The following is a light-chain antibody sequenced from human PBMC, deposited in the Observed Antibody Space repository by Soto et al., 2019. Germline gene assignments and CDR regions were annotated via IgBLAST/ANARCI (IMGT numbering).Light chain of an antibody. CDR3: QAWGSSTGV. CDR2: QNN. CDR1: KLGDRY. Sequence: SYELTQPPSVSVSAGQTASITCSGDKLGDRYACWYQQKPGQSPVLVIYQNNKRPSGIPERFSGSNSGNTATLTISGTQAMYEADYYCQAWGSSTGVFGTGTKLTVL. V-gene: IGLV3-1*01. J-gene: IGLJ1*01.